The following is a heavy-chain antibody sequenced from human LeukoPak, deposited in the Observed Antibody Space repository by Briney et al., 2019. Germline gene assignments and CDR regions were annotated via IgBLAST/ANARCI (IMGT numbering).Heavy chain of an antibody. V-gene: IGHV4-59*01. CDR1: GGPISSYY. J-gene: IGHJ5*02. CDR2: IYYSGST. Sequence: SETLSLTCTVSGGPISSYYWSWIRQPPGKGLEWIGYIYYSGSTNYNPSLKSRVTISVDTSKNQFSLKLSSVTAADTAVYYCAGMGKGPYDFWSGYYGFWFDPWGQGTLVTVSS. CDR3: AGMGKGPYDFWSGYYGFWFDP. D-gene: IGHD3-3*01.